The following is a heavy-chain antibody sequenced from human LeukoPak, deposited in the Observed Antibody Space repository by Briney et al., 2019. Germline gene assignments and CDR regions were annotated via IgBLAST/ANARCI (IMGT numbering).Heavy chain of an antibody. J-gene: IGHJ4*02. CDR3: AREGYCSSTSCYLILDY. Sequence: PSETLSFTCTVSGGSISSYYWGWIRQPAGKGLEWIGRIYTSGSTNYKPSLKSRVTMSVDTSKNQFSLKLSSVTAADTAVYYCAREGYCSSTSCYLILDYWGQGTLVTVSS. V-gene: IGHV4-4*07. CDR2: IYTSGST. CDR1: GGSISSYY. D-gene: IGHD2-2*01.